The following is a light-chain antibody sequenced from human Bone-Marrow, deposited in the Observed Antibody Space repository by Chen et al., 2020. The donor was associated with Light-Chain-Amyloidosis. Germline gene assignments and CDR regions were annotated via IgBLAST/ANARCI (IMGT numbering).Light chain of an antibody. CDR1: QDIARS. V-gene: IGKV1-NL1*01. CDR2: DAY. CDR3: QQFYGDQWT. J-gene: IGKJ1*01. Sequence: DIQMTQSPSSLSASVGDTVSISCRASQDIARSLAWYQQKPGRAPELLVYDAYALKSGVPSRFSGSGSGTHYILTITSLQPEDFATYHCQQFYGDQWTFGLGTKVEIK.